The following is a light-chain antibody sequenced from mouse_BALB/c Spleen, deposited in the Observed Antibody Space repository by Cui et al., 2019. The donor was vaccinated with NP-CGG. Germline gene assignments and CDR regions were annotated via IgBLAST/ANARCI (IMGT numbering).Light chain of an antibody. CDR1: IGAGTTSNY. J-gene: IGLJ1*01. CDR3: ALWYSNHWV. CDR2: GTN. V-gene: IGLV1*01. Sequence: QAVVTPESALTTSPGETVTLTCRSSIGAGTTSNYANWVQEKPDHLFTGLIGGTNNRAPGVPARFSGSLIGDKAALTITGAQTEDEAIYFCALWYSNHWVFGGGTKLTVL.